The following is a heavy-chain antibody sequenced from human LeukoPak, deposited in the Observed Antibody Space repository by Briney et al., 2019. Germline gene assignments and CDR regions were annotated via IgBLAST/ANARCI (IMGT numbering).Heavy chain of an antibody. CDR2: ISWNSGSI. CDR1: GFTFDDYA. V-gene: IGHV3-9*03. J-gene: IGHJ4*02. CDR3: AKVDSSGYYFDY. D-gene: IGHD3-22*01. Sequence: PGRSLRLSCAASGFTFDDYAMHWVRQAPGKGLEWVSGISWNSGSIGYADSVKGRFTISRDNAKNSLYLQMNSLRAEDMALYYCAKVDSSGYYFDYWGQGTLVTVSS.